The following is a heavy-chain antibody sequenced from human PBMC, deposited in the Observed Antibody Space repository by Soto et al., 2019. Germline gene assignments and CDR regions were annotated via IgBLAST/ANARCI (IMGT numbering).Heavy chain of an antibody. CDR2: IHPGDSDT. J-gene: IGHJ4*02. CDR1: GYSFTTYW. D-gene: IGHD3-16*01. V-gene: IGHV5-51*01. CDR3: ARSQFDYVWGTSGYFDS. Sequence: LKISCKSYGYSFTTYWIAWVRQMPGKGLEWMGSIHPGDSDTRYSPSFKGQVTISVDESTTTAFLQWSSLKASDTAMYFCARSQFDYVWGTSGYFDSWGQGTPVTVSS.